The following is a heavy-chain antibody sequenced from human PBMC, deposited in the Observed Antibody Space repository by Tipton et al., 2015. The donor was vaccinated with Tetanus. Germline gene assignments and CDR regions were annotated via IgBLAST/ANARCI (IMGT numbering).Heavy chain of an antibody. CDR1: GGSLRDGDHY. Sequence: TLSLTCTVSGGSLRDGDHYWSWIRQPPGKGLEWLAYISSSGSTNSNYSLKSRATISVDTSKNHFSLNLRSAAAADTAIYFCARSAPYRFGSGSLSPWFDPWGQGMLVTVSS. CDR2: ISSSGST. J-gene: IGHJ5*02. D-gene: IGHD3-10*01. CDR3: ARSAPYRFGSGSLSPWFDP. V-gene: IGHV4-61*03.